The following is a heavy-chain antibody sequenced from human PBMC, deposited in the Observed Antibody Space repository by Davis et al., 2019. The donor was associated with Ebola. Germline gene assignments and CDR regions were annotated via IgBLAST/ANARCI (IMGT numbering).Heavy chain of an antibody. CDR1: GDSISSSSYY. D-gene: IGHD1-20*01. Sequence: MPSETLSLTCTISGDSISSSSYYWGWIRQPPGKGLEWIGIIYFTGSTYYNPSLESRVTISADTSTNQFSLKLSSVTASDTAVYYCASLARYNWNVPHWGQGTLVSVSS. CDR3: ASLARYNWNVPH. J-gene: IGHJ4*02. V-gene: IGHV4-39*01. CDR2: IYFTGST.